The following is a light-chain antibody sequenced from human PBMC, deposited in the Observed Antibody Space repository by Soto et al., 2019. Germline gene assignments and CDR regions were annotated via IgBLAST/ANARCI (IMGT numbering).Light chain of an antibody. CDR2: EVN. J-gene: IGLJ1*01. V-gene: IGLV2-8*01. CDR3: GAYAGIDYYV. Sequence: QSALTQPPSASGSPGQSVPISCTGTSSDIGTYNYVSWYQQYPGRPPKLMISEVNKRPSGVPDRFSGSKSGNTASLTSSGLQAEDEADYYCGAYAGIDYYVFGSGTKLTVL. CDR1: SSDIGTYNY.